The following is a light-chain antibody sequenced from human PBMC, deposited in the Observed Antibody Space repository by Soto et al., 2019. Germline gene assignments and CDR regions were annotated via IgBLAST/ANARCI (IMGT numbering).Light chain of an antibody. Sequence: DIQMTQSPTTLSASVGDRVIITCRASQRMSAWLAWYQQKPGIAPKLLIYDASSLADGVPSRFSGSGSGTDFTLTISSLQPDDFATYYCQQYDTYPWTFGHGTKVEIK. V-gene: IGKV1-5*01. CDR3: QQYDTYPWT. CDR1: QRMSAW. CDR2: DAS. J-gene: IGKJ1*01.